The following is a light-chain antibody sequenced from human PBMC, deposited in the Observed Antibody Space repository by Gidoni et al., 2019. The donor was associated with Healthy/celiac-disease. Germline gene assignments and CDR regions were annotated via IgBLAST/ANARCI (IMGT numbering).Light chain of an antibody. CDR2: DAS. V-gene: IGKV1-5*01. CDR1: QSISSW. J-gene: IGKJ1*01. CDR3: QQYNSYQWT. Sequence: DIQMTQSPSTLSASVGDRVTITCRASQSISSWLAWYQQKPGKAPKLLNYDASSLESGVPSRFSGSGAGTEFTLTSSSLQPDDVATYYCQQYNSYQWTFGQGTKVEIK.